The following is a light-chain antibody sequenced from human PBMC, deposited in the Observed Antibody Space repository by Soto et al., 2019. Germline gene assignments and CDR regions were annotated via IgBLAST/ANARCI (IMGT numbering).Light chain of an antibody. Sequence: QSVLTQPPSVSGAPGQRVTISCIGSSSNIGAAHDVHWYQQLPGTAPKLLICGNYNRPSGVPDRFSGSRSGAAASLAIAGLRAEDEADYYCQSYDSSLNVVFGGGTKVTVL. V-gene: IGLV1-40*01. CDR2: GNY. J-gene: IGLJ2*01. CDR3: QSYDSSLNVV. CDR1: SSNIGAAHD.